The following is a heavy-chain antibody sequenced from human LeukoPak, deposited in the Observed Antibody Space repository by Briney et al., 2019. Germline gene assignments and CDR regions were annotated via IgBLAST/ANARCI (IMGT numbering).Heavy chain of an antibody. CDR2: ISGSGGST. CDR1: GFAFSTYA. V-gene: IGHV3-23*01. D-gene: IGHD6-13*01. CDR3: AKDVSSWPYQFDY. Sequence: GGSLRLSCAASGFAFSTYAMNWVRQAPGKGLEWVSTISGSGGSTYYADSVKGRFTISRDSSKNTLYLQMNSLRAEDTAVYYCAKDVSSWPYQFDYWGQGTLVTVSS. J-gene: IGHJ4*02.